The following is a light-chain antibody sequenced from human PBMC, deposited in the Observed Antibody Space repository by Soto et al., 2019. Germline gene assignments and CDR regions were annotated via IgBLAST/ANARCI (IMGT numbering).Light chain of an antibody. Sequence: DIQMTQSPSTLSASVGDRVTITCRASQSISSWLAWYQQKPGKAPKLLIYKASSLESGVPSRFSGSGSGTAFTLTISSLQPDDFATYYSQQYNSYSPYTFGQGTKLEIK. CDR2: KAS. V-gene: IGKV1-5*03. CDR1: QSISSW. CDR3: QQYNSYSPYT. J-gene: IGKJ2*01.